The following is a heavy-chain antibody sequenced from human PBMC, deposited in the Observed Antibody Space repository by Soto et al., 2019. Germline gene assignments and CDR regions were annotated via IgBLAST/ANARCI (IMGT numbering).Heavy chain of an antibody. V-gene: IGHV3-23*01. Sequence: SGGSLRLSCTASGFILSNYAMNWVRQAPGKGLEWVSTLSKDGANEHYADSVKGRFTISRDGSKNTLYLQMNSLRAEDTAMYYCAKDPSTGSADYCGQGTQVTVSS. D-gene: IGHD3-9*01. CDR2: LSKDGANE. J-gene: IGHJ4*02. CDR3: AKDPSTGSADY. CDR1: GFILSNYA.